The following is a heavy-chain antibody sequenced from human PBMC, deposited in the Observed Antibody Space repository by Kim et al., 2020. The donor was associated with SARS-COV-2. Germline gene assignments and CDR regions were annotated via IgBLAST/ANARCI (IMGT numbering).Heavy chain of an antibody. V-gene: IGHV1-69*04. Sequence: SVNVSCKTSGDTFRSSAVSWVRQAPGQGLEWMGRIIPMTDITNYALKFQGRVTITADKSTSTAYMELSSLRSEDTAVYYCTRYVVRGSDNILRWF. CDR2: IIPMTDIT. J-gene: IGHJ5*01. D-gene: IGHD3-10*02. CDR3: TRYVVRGSDNILRWF. CDR1: GDTFRSSA.